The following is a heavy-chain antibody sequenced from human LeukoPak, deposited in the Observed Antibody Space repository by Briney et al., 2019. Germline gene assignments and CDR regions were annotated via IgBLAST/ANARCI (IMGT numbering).Heavy chain of an antibody. CDR1: GFTFSTYW. Sequence: GGSLRLSCAASGFTFSTYWMHWVRQAPGKGLVWVSRINSDGSGTSYADSVKGRFTISRDNAKNTLYLQMNSLRAEDTAVYYCARVAYDILTGRRGAFDIWGQGTMVTVSS. CDR2: INSDGSGT. J-gene: IGHJ3*02. D-gene: IGHD3-9*01. CDR3: ARVAYDILTGRRGAFDI. V-gene: IGHV3-74*01.